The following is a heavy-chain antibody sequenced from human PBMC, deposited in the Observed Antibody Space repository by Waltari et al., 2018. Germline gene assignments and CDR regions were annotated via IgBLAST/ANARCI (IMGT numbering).Heavy chain of an antibody. Sequence: QVQLQESGPGLVKPSETLSLTCAVSGYSISSGYYWGWIRQPPGKGLGWIGSIYHSGSTYYNPSLKSRVTISVDTSKNQFSLKLSSVTAADTAVYYCARDSRGTTVGEASDYWGQGTLVTVSS. CDR3: ARDSRGTTVGEASDY. CDR1: GYSISSGYY. D-gene: IGHD4-17*01. V-gene: IGHV4-38-2*02. CDR2: IYHSGST. J-gene: IGHJ4*02.